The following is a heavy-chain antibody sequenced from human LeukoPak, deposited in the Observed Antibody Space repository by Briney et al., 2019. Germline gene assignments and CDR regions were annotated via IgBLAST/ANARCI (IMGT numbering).Heavy chain of an antibody. V-gene: IGHV3-30*02. J-gene: IGHJ4*02. CDR1: GFTFSGYG. D-gene: IGHD2-2*01. CDR2: IRYDGSNK. Sequence: GGSLRLSCAASGFTFSGYGMHWVRKAPGKGLEWVAFIRYDGSNKYYADSVKGRFTISRDNSKSTLYLQMNSLRAEDTAVYYCAKGYCSSTSCYSSFDYWGQGTLVTVSS. CDR3: AKGYCSSTSCYSSFDY.